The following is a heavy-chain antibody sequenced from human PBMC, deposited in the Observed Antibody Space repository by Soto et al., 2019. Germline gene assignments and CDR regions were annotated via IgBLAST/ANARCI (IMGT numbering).Heavy chain of an antibody. J-gene: IGHJ6*03. D-gene: IGHD3-3*01. CDR1: CYTFTSYG. V-gene: IGHV1-18*01. Sequence: ASVKVSCKASCYTFTSYGISWVRQAPGQGLEWMGWISAYNGNTNYAQKLQGRVTMTTDTSTSTAYMELRSLRCDDTAVYSCARIYDFWSGYPYMDVWGKGNTVTVSS. CDR2: ISAYNGNT. CDR3: ARIYDFWSGYPYMDV.